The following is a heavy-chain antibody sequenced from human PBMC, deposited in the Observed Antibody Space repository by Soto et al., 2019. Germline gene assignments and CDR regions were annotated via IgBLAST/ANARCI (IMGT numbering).Heavy chain of an antibody. CDR3: ARQGLLTGYRIDYYYYYMDV. Sequence: PSETLSLTCTVSGGSISSSSYYWGWIRQPPGKGLEWIGSIYYSGSTYYNPSLKSRVTISVDTSKNQFSLKLSSVTAADTAVYYCARQGLLTGYRIDYYYYYMDVWGKGTTVTVSS. J-gene: IGHJ6*03. CDR1: GGSISSSSYY. CDR2: IYYSGST. V-gene: IGHV4-39*01. D-gene: IGHD3-9*01.